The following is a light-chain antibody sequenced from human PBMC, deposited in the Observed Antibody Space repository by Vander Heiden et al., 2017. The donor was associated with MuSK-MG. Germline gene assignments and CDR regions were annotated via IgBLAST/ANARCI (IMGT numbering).Light chain of an antibody. V-gene: IGKV1-5*01. CDR1: QSISSW. CDR2: DAS. J-gene: IGKJ3*01. Sequence: DIQMTQSPSTLSASVGDRVTITCRASQSISSWLAWYQQKPGKAPKLLIYDASSLESGVQSSFSGSGSGTEFTLTISSLQPDDFATYYCQQYNSYPIFTFGPGTKVDIK. CDR3: QQYNSYPIFT.